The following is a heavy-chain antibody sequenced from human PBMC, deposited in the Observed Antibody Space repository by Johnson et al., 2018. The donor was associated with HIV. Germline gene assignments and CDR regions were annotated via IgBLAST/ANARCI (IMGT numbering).Heavy chain of an antibody. D-gene: IGHD1-26*01. Sequence: QVQLVESGGGVVQPGRSLRLSFAASGFTFSTYTMHWVRQAPGKGLEWVALISYDEINRYYADSVKGRFTISRDNSKNTLYLQMNSLRAEDTAVYYCARGGWDLRDPFDIWGQGTMVTVSS. CDR1: GFTFSTYT. J-gene: IGHJ3*02. V-gene: IGHV3-30*04. CDR2: ISYDEINR. CDR3: ARGGWDLRDPFDI.